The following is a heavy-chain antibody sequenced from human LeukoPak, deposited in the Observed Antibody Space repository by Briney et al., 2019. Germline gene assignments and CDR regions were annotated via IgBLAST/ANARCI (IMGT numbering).Heavy chain of an antibody. CDR3: ARSTGQDYYYGMDV. V-gene: IGHV1-69*13. CDR2: IIPIFGTA. J-gene: IGHJ6*02. D-gene: IGHD1-14*01. CDR1: GGTFSSYA. Sequence: SVKVSCKASGGTFSSYAISWVRQAPGQGLERMGGIIPIFGTANYAQKFQGRVTITADGSTSTAYMELSSLRSEDTAVYYCARSTGQDYYYGMDVWGQGTLVTVSS.